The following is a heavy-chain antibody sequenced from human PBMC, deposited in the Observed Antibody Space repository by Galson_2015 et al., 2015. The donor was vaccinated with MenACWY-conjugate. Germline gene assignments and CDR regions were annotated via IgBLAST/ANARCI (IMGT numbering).Heavy chain of an antibody. Sequence: SLRLSCAASGFTFGDYAMSWFRQAPGKGLEWVGFIRSKAYGGTTEYAASVKGRFTISRDDSKSIAYLQMNSLRAEDTAVYYCARGIARYSSGWRQGAIDYWGQGTLVTVSS. V-gene: IGHV3-49*03. D-gene: IGHD6-19*01. J-gene: IGHJ4*02. CDR3: ARGIARYSSGWRQGAIDY. CDR1: GFTFGDYA. CDR2: IRSKAYGGTT.